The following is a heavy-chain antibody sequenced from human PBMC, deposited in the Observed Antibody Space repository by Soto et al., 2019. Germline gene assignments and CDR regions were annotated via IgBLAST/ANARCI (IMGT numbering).Heavy chain of an antibody. CDR3: ARARLRAVYAFDI. CDR2: IYYSGST. J-gene: IGHJ3*02. CDR1: GGSVSSGAYY. Sequence: QVQLQESDAGLVKASQTLSLTCTVSGGSVSSGAYYWTWIRQRPGKGLEGIGYIYYSGSTYYSPSLRSRLSISLDASKNQFSLRLSSVTAAETAMYYCARARLRAVYAFDIWGQGTMVTVSS. D-gene: IGHD5-12*01. V-gene: IGHV4-31*03.